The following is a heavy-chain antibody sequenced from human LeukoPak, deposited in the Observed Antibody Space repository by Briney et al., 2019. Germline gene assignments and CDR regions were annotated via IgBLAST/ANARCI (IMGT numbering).Heavy chain of an antibody. CDR1: GFTFSSYA. Sequence: GGSLRLCCAASGFTFSSYAMSWVRQAPGKGLEWVSGILDSGYSTYYANSVKGRFTISRDNSNNTLYLQMNGLRAEDTAVYYCAKLGGHPLHNYYVGVWGKGTTVAVSS. CDR3: AKLGGHPLHNYYVGV. CDR2: ILDSGYST. V-gene: IGHV3-23*01. J-gene: IGHJ6*03. D-gene: IGHD3-16*01.